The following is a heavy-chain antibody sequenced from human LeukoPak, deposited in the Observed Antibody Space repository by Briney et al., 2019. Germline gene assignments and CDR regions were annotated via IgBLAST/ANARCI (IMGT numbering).Heavy chain of an antibody. J-gene: IGHJ4*02. V-gene: IGHV3-30*04. CDR3: ARGWGDCSSTSCYEGIRFMY. CDR1: GFTFSSYA. D-gene: IGHD2-2*01. Sequence: GRSLRLSCAASGFTFSSYAMHWVRQAPGKGLEWVAVISYDGSNKYYADSVKGRFTISRDNSKNTLYLQMNSLRAEVTAVYYCARGWGDCSSTSCYEGIRFMYWGQGTLVTVSS. CDR2: ISYDGSNK.